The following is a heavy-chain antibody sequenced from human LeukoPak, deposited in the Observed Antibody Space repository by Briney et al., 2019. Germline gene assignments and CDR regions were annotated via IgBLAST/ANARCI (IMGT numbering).Heavy chain of an antibody. D-gene: IGHD3-10*01. V-gene: IGHV3-30*18. CDR2: ISYDGSNK. CDR3: AKVRGVRGVITLPIDY. J-gene: IGHJ4*02. Sequence: GGSLRLSCAASGFTFSSYGMHWVRQAPGKGLEWVAVISYDGSNKYYADFVKGRFTISRDNSKNTLYLQMNSLGAEDTAVYYCAKVRGVRGVITLPIDYWGQGTLVTVSS. CDR1: GFTFSSYG.